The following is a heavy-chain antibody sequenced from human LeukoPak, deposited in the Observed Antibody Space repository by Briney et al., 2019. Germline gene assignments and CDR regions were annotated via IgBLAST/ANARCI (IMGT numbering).Heavy chain of an antibody. V-gene: IGHV3-33*08. D-gene: IGHD2-2*01. Sequence: GGSLRLSCAASGFTLSNYGMHWVRQAPGKGLEWVAVIWYDGSNKYYADSVKGRFTISRDNSKNTLYLQMNSLRAEDTAVYYCASPSSSYYYYGMDVWGQGTTVTVSS. CDR3: ASPSSSYYYYGMDV. CDR1: GFTLSNYG. J-gene: IGHJ6*02. CDR2: IWYDGSNK.